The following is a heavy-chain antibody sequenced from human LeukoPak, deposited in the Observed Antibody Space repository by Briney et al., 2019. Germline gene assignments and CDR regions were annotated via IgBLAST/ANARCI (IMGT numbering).Heavy chain of an antibody. Sequence: SETLSLTCAVSGGSISSGGYSWSWVRQPPGKGLEWIGYIYYSGSTYYNPSLKSRVTISVDTSKNQFSLKLSSVTAADTAVYYCARLIIDHNYYYYYMDVWGKGTTVTVSS. CDR3: ARLIIDHNYYYYYMDV. D-gene: IGHD1-14*01. CDR1: GGSISSGGYS. V-gene: IGHV4-30-4*07. CDR2: IYYSGST. J-gene: IGHJ6*03.